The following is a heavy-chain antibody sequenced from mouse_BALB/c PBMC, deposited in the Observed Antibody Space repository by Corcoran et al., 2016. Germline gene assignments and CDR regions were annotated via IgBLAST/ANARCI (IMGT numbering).Heavy chain of an antibody. D-gene: IGHD3-2*01. Sequence: QVQLQQPGAELVKPGAPVKLSCKASGYPFTSYWMNWVKQRPGRGREWIGRIDPSDSETHYNQKFKDKATLTVDKSCSTAYIQLSSLTSQDSAVYYGARQRGLPLDYWGQGTTLTVSS. CDR1: GYPFTSYW. J-gene: IGHJ2*01. V-gene: IGHV1-69*02. CDR2: IDPSDSET. CDR3: ARQRGLPLDY.